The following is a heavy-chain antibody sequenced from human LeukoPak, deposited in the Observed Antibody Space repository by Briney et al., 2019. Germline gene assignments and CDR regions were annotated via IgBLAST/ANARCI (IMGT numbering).Heavy chain of an antibody. J-gene: IGHJ4*02. CDR2: ISYDGTKT. V-gene: IGHV3-30*18. Sequence: GGSLRLSCVVSGFVFNHFGMHWVRQAPGKGLEWVAVISYDGTKTLYAESVRGRFVISRDDSRDAVYLEMNGLRTEDTAAYSCAKDLAYLSTTAKEIDFWGPGTLVTVSS. CDR1: GFVFNHFG. CDR3: AKDLAYLSTTAKEIDF. D-gene: IGHD1-1*01.